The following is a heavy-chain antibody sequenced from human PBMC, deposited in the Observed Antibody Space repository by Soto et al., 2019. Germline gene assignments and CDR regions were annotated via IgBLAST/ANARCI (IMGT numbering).Heavy chain of an antibody. Sequence: QVHLVESGGGVVQPGRSLRLSCVVSGLAFSSYGMHWVRQAPGKGLEWVVVIWSDGSNKHYGDSVKGRFSISRDNFKNTVYLQMNSLRAVDTAVYFGVGRSDGLDNWCQGALVTVSS. J-gene: IGHJ4*02. V-gene: IGHV3-33*01. CDR2: IWSDGSNK. CDR3: VGRSDGLDN. CDR1: GLAFSSYG.